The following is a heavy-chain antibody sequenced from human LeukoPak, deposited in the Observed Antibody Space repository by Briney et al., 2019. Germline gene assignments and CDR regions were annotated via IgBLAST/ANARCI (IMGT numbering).Heavy chain of an antibody. D-gene: IGHD6-19*01. J-gene: IGHJ4*02. CDR2: IRSKANSYAT. CDR3: SCTYSSGXYKFXX. V-gene: IGHV3-73*01. Sequence: GGSLRLSCAASGFTFSGSAMHWVRRASGKGLEWVGRIRSKANSYATAYAASVKGRFTISRDDSKNTAYLQMNSLKTEDTDVYYCSCTYSSGXYKFXXWGQGTLVTX. CDR1: GFTFSGSA.